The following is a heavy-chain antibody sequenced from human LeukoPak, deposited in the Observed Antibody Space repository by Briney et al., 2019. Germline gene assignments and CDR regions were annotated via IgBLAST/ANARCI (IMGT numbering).Heavy chain of an antibody. V-gene: IGHV3-53*01. J-gene: IGHJ5*02. Sequence: QPGGSLRLSCAASGFNITKTYLMWARQAPGKRLEWVSVTYAGGASWYGDFVEGRFTISRDNSKNTVYLHMNGLRGDDTAIYFCARADSTKWWGLDPWGQGTLVTVAS. CDR2: TYAGGAS. CDR1: GFNITKTY. D-gene: IGHD2-21*02. CDR3: ARADSTKWWGLDP.